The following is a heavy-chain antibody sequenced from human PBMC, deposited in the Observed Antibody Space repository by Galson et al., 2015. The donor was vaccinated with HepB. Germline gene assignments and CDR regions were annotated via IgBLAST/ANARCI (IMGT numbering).Heavy chain of an antibody. V-gene: IGHV3-48*01. D-gene: IGHD6-13*01. Sequence: LRLSCAASGFTFSSYSMNWVRQAPGKGLEWVSYISSSSSTIYYADSVKGRFTISSDNAKNSLYLQMNSLRAEDTAVYYCARELGIAAAGTSDWFDPWGQGTLVTVSS. CDR2: ISSSSSTI. J-gene: IGHJ5*02. CDR3: ARELGIAAAGTSDWFDP. CDR1: GFTFSSYS.